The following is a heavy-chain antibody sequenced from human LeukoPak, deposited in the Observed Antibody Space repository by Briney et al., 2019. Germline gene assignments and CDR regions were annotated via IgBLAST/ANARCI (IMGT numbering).Heavy chain of an antibody. D-gene: IGHD2-15*01. V-gene: IGHV3-30*04. CDR3: ARVLRYCSGGNCYSGGLGYMDV. CDR2: ISYDGSNK. J-gene: IGHJ6*03. CDR1: GFTFSNYA. Sequence: PGGSLRLSCAASGFTFSNYALHWVRQAPGKGLEWVAVISYDGSNKFYADSVRGRFTISRDNAKNSLFLQMNSLRAEDTAVYYCARVLRYCSGGNCYSGGLGYMDVWGKGTTVTISS.